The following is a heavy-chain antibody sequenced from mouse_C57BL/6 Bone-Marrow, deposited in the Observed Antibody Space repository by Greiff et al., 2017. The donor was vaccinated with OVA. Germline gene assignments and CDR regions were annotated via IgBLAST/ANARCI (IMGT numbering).Heavy chain of an antibody. CDR2: ISYDGSN. CDR3: ARGGYGNLDY. CDR1: GYSITSGYY. V-gene: IGHV3-6*01. Sequence: EVQRVESGPGLVKPSQSLSLTCSVTGYSITSGYYWNWIRQFPGNKLEWMGYISYDGSNNYNPSLKNRISITRDTSKNQFFLKLNSVTTEDTATYYCARGGYGNLDYWGQGTTLTVSS. D-gene: IGHD2-1*01. J-gene: IGHJ2*01.